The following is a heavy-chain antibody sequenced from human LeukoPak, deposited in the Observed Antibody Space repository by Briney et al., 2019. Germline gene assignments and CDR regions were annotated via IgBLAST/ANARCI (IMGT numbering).Heavy chain of an antibody. CDR1: GYSFNSYW. CDR3: ARRGSSGWAFFDY. Sequence: SGESLKISCKGSGYSFNSYWIGWVRQMPGKGQEWMGIIYPGDSDTRYSPSFQGQVTFSADKSISTAYLQWSSLKASDTAMFYCARRGSSGWAFFDYWGQGTLVTVSS. V-gene: IGHV5-51*01. J-gene: IGHJ4*02. CDR2: IYPGDSDT. D-gene: IGHD6-19*01.